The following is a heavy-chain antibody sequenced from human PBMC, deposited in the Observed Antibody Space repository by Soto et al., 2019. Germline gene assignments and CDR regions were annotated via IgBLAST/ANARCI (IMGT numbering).Heavy chain of an antibody. CDR2: IIPIFGTA. V-gene: IGHV1-69*12. J-gene: IGHJ6*02. Sequence: QVQLVQSGAEVKKPGSSVKVSCKASGGTFSSYAISWVRQAPGQGLGWMGGIIPIFGTANYAQKFQGRVTITADASTSPAYMELSSLTSEDTAVYYCARHPLQNYYYGMAVWAEGAPVTFSS. CDR3: ARHPLQNYYYGMAV. CDR1: GGTFSSYA.